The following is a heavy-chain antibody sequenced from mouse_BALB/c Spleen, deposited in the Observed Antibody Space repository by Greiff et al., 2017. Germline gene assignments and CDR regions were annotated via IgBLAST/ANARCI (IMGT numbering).Heavy chain of an antibody. CDR3: ARHERGLGGNYVGAMDY. D-gene: IGHD2-1*01. Sequence: QVQLQQSGAELVKPGASVKLSCKASGYTFTEYIIHWVKQRSGQGLEWIGWFYPGSGSIKYNEKFKDKATLTADKSSSTVYMELSRLTSEDSAVYFCARHERGLGGNYVGAMDYWGQGTSVTVSS. CDR2: FYPGSGSI. J-gene: IGHJ4*01. V-gene: IGHV1-62-2*01. CDR1: GYTFTEYI.